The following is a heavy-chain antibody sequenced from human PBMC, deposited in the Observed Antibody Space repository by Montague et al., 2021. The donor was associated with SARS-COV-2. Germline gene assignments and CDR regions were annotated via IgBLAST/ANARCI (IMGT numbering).Heavy chain of an antibody. V-gene: IGHV2-70*01. CDR3: ARIWGATRGDAFDI. Sequence: PALVKPTQTLTLTCTFSGFSLSTSGMCVSWIRQPPGKALEWLALIDWDDDKYYSTSPKTRLTISKDTSKNQVVPTMTNMDPVDTATYYCARIWGATRGDAFDIWGQRTMVTVSS. D-gene: IGHD1-26*01. CDR1: GFSLSTSGMC. CDR2: IDWDDDK. J-gene: IGHJ3*02.